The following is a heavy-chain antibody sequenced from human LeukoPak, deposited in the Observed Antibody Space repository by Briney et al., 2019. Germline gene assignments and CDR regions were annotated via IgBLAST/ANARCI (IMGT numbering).Heavy chain of an antibody. J-gene: IGHJ4*02. D-gene: IGHD2-15*01. CDR2: IYPSDSDT. CDR1: GYIFASYW. Sequence: GESLKISCKAAGYIFASYWIGWVRQMPGKGLEWMGIIYPSDSDTRYNPSFQGQVTFSVDQSTNTAFLQWNTLRASDSAVYYCARQKYCSGASCFVVTDPFEYWGQGTQVIVSS. CDR3: ARQKYCSGASCFVVTDPFEY. V-gene: IGHV5-51*01.